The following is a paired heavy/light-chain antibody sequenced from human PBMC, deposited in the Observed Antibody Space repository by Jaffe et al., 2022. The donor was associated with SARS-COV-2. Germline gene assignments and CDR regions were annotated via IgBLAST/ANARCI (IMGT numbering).Light chain of an antibody. CDR3: SSYAGTNNYVL. V-gene: IGLV2-8*01. Sequence: QSALTQPPSASGSPGQSVTISCTGTSSAVGGYIFVSWYQQHPGKAPKLMIYEVTKRPSGVPDRFSGSKSGNTASLTVSGLQAEDEADYYCSSYAGTNNYVLFGGGTKLTVL. J-gene: IGLJ2*01. CDR2: EVT. CDR1: SSAVGGYIF.
Heavy chain of an antibody. CDR1: GFTFEDYA. Sequence: EVQLVESGGGLVQPGRSLRLSCAASGFTFEDYAMHWVRQGPGKGLEWVSGISWNSGSISYADSVKGRFTISRDNAKNSLYLEMNSLRAEDTALYYCAKGGRFYYDNNIDYWGQGTLVTVSS. D-gene: IGHD3-22*01. J-gene: IGHJ4*02. CDR3: AKGGRFYYDNNIDY. V-gene: IGHV3-9*01. CDR2: ISWNSGSI.